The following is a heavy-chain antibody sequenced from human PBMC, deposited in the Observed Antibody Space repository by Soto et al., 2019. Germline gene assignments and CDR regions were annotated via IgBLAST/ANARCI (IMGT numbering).Heavy chain of an antibody. V-gene: IGHV4-30-4*01. CDR2: IYYSGST. D-gene: IGHD3-10*01. Sequence: QVQLQESGPGLVKPSQTLSLTCTVSGGSISSGDYYWSWIRQPPGKGLEWIGYIYYSGSTYYNPSLKSRVTITVDTSKNQFTLKLSSVTDADTAVYYCAREHYYGSGSYYNWGQGTLVTVSS. CDR3: AREHYYGSGSYYN. CDR1: GGSISSGDYY. J-gene: IGHJ4*02.